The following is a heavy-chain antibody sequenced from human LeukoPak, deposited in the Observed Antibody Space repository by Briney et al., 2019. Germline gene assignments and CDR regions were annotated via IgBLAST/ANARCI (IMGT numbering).Heavy chain of an antibody. D-gene: IGHD1-26*01. CDR1: GFTVSGNY. CDR2: ICSGGDT. J-gene: IGHJ4*02. CDR3: ARGPSFPYYYFDY. Sequence: PGGSLRLSCAASGFTVSGNYMTWVRQAPGKGLEWVSIICSGGDTYYADSVKGRFTISRDNSKNTLYLQMNSLRAEDTAVYYCARGPSFPYYYFDYWGQGTLVTVSS. V-gene: IGHV3-53*01.